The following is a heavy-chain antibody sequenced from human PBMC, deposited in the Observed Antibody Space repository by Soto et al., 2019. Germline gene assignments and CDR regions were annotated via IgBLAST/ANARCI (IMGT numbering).Heavy chain of an antibody. V-gene: IGHV4-4*07. CDR2: IYTSGST. J-gene: IGHJ4*02. D-gene: IGHD3-3*01. CDR1: DGSISSYY. CDR3: AREQKLWSGSHVLYYSDC. Sequence: SETLSLTCTVSDGSISSYYWSWIRQPAGKGLEWIGHIYTSGSTNYNPSLKTRVTMSLDTSKNQFSLNLNSVTAADTAVYYCAREQKLWSGSHVLYYSDCWGQGTLVTVYS.